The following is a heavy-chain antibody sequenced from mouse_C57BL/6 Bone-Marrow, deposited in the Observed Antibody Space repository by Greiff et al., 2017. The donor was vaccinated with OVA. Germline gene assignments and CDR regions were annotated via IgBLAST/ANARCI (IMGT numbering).Heavy chain of an antibody. V-gene: IGHV1-39*01. D-gene: IGHD1-1*01. Sequence: VHVKQSGPELVKPGASVKISCKASGYSFTDYNMNWVKQSNGKSLEWIGVINPNYGTTSYNQKFKGKATLTVDQSSSTAYMQLNSLTSEDSAVYYCARVEITTVVTDYYAMDYWGQGTSVTVSS. CDR2: INPNYGTT. CDR3: ARVEITTVVTDYYAMDY. CDR1: GYSFTDYN. J-gene: IGHJ4*01.